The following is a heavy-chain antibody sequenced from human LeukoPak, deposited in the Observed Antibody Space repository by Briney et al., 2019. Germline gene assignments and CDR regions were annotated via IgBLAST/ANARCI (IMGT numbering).Heavy chain of an antibody. CDR2: IIPIFGTA. Sequence: ASVKVSCKASGGTFSSYAISWVRQAPGQGLEWMGGIIPIFGTANYAQKFQGRVTITADESTSTAYMELSSLRSEDTAVYYCARGSNYYGSGSYFPHFDYWGQGTLVTVSS. J-gene: IGHJ4*02. D-gene: IGHD3-10*01. CDR1: GGTFSSYA. CDR3: ARGSNYYGSGSYFPHFDY. V-gene: IGHV1-69*13.